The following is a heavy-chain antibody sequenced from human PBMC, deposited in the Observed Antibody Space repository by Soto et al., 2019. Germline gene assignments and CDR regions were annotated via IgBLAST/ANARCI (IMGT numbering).Heavy chain of an antibody. D-gene: IGHD2-2*01. Sequence: GESLKISCAASGFTFSSYWMSWVRQAPGKGLEWVANIKQDGSEKYYVDSVKGRFTISRDNAKNSLYLQMNSLRAEDTAVYYCARGSIRSTSCYFDYWGQGTLVTVSS. V-gene: IGHV3-7*01. J-gene: IGHJ4*02. CDR3: ARGSIRSTSCYFDY. CDR2: IKQDGSEK. CDR1: GFTFSSYW.